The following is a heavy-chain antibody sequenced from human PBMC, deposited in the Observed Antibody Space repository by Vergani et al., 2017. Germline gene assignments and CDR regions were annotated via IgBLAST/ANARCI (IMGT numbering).Heavy chain of an antibody. CDR2: IIPILGIA. J-gene: IGHJ3*02. V-gene: IGHV1-69*02. CDR1: GGTFSSYT. D-gene: IGHD2-2*01. Sequence: QVQLVQSGAEVKKPGSSVKVSCKASGGTFSSYTISWVRQAPGQGLEWMGRIIPILGIANYAQKFQGRVTITADKSTSTAYMELSSLRSEDTAVYYCARGPLTAAATTYAFDIWGQGKMVTVSS. CDR3: ARGPLTAAATTYAFDI.